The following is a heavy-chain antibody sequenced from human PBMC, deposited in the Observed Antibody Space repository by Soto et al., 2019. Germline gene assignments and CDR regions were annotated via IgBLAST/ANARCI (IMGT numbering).Heavy chain of an antibody. V-gene: IGHV1-2*02. Sequence: QLHSVQSGAVVKKPGASVTVSCSASGYPVTAYYMHWVRQAPGRGLEWMGGINPATGAAKYAQTLKGRVTMTRDTSTSTVFMELSGLTSEDTAVFCCARGGGVGVAGSAAFDMWGQGTVVTVSS. CDR1: GYPVTAYY. D-gene: IGHD3-3*01. J-gene: IGHJ3*02. CDR3: ARGGGVGVAGSAAFDM. CDR2: INPATGAA.